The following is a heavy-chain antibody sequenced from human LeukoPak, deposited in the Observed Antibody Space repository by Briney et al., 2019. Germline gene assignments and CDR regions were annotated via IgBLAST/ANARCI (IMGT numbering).Heavy chain of an antibody. V-gene: IGHV4-38-2*02. CDR2: IFHSGST. CDR1: GHSISSGYY. CDR3: ARGKNWNYDFDY. J-gene: IGHJ4*02. D-gene: IGHD1-7*01. Sequence: PSETLSLTCTVSGHSISSGYYWGWIRQPPGKGLEWIGSIFHSGSTYYNPSLKSRVTISVDTSKNQFSLKLSSVTAADTAVYYCARGKNWNYDFDYWGQGTLVTVSS.